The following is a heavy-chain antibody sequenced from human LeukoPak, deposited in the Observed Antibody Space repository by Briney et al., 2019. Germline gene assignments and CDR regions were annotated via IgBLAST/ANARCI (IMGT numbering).Heavy chain of an antibody. D-gene: IGHD3-16*01. CDR2: IYYSGST. CDR3: ARDRLRHLGAFDI. V-gene: IGHV4-59*01. J-gene: IGHJ3*02. Sequence: KPSETLSLTCTVSGGSISSYYWSWIRQPPGKGLEWIGYIYYSGSTNYNPSLKSRVTISVDTSKNQFSRKLSSVTAADTAVYYCARDRLRHLGAFDIGGQGTLVTVSS. CDR1: GGSISSYY.